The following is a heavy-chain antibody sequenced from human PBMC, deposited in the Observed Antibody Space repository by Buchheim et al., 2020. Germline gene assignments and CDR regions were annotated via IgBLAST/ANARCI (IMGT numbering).Heavy chain of an antibody. Sequence: EVQLVESGGGLVQPGGSLRLSCAVSGFTFSSYWMHWVRQAPGKGLVWVSCMNIDGSSTSYADSVKGRFTISRDNAKNTLYLQMNSLRAEDTAVYYCVRSYCGGACYSVPFGYWGQGTL. D-gene: IGHD2-21*02. J-gene: IGHJ4*02. CDR3: VRSYCGGACYSVPFGY. CDR1: GFTFSSYW. CDR2: MNIDGSST. V-gene: IGHV3-74*01.